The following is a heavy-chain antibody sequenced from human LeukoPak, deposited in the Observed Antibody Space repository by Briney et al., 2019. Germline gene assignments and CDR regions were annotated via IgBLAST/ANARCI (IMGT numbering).Heavy chain of an antibody. V-gene: IGHV4-31*03. CDR2: IYYSGST. Sequence: PSQTLSLTCTVSGGSISSGGYYWSWIRQHPGKGLEWIGYIYYSGSTYYNPSLKSRVTISVDTSKNQFSLKLSSVTAADTAVYYCARGRLCSGGSCYFQYYFDYWGQGTLVTVSS. CDR1: GGSISSGGYY. D-gene: IGHD2-15*01. J-gene: IGHJ4*02. CDR3: ARGRLCSGGSCYFQYYFDY.